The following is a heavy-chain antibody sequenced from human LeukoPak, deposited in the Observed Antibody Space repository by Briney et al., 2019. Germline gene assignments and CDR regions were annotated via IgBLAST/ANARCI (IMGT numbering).Heavy chain of an antibody. CDR2: ISSSSSYT. CDR3: ARDQGGYSYGSAGMDV. J-gene: IGHJ6*02. V-gene: IGHV3-11*06. Sequence: GGSLRLSCAASGFTFSDYYMSWIRQAPGKGLEWVSYISSSSSYTNYADSVKGRFTISRDNAKNSLYLQMNSLRAEDTAVYYCARDQGGYSYGSAGMDVWGQGTTATVSS. CDR1: GFTFSDYY. D-gene: IGHD5-18*01.